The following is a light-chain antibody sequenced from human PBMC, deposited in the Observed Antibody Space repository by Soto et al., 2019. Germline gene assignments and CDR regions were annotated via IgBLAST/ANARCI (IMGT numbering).Light chain of an antibody. Sequence: QSALTQPASVSGSPGQSITISCTGTSSDVGSYNLVSWYQQHPGKAPKLMIYEVSKRPSGVSNRFSGSKSGNTASLTISGLQAEDEADYYCCSYAGSSVFGTETKLTVL. V-gene: IGLV2-23*02. CDR1: SSDVGSYNL. CDR3: CSYAGSSV. CDR2: EVS. J-gene: IGLJ1*01.